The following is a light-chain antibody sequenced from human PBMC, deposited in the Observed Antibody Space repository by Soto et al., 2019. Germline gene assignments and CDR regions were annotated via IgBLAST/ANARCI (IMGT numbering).Light chain of an antibody. Sequence: DIQLTQSPSFLSASVGDRVTITCRARQGISNFLAWYQQKPGKAPKLLIYAASTLQSGVPSRFSGSGSGTEFTLTNSSLQPEYFATYYGQQLNSYLFTFGPGTKVDIK. CDR1: QGISNF. CDR3: QQLNSYLFT. V-gene: IGKV1-9*01. J-gene: IGKJ3*01. CDR2: AAS.